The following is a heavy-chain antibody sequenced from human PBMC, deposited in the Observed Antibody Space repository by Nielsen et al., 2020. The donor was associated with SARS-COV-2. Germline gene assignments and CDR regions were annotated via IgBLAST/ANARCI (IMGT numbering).Heavy chain of an antibody. J-gene: IGHJ6*02. V-gene: IGHV1-46*01. D-gene: IGHD3-22*01. CDR3: ASRDSSGYPYGMDV. CDR2: INPSGGST. CDR1: GYTLTELS. Sequence: ASVKVSCKVSGYTLTELSMHWVRQAPGQGLEWMGIINPSGGSTSYAQKFQGRVTMTRDTSTSTVYMELSSLRSEDTAVYYCASRDSSGYPYGMDVWGQGTTVTVSS.